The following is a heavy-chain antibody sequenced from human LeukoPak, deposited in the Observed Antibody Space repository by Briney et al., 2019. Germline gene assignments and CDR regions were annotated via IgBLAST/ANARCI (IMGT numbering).Heavy chain of an antibody. CDR2: ISSSSSYI. D-gene: IGHD6-19*01. V-gene: IGHV3-21*01. Sequence: GGSLRLSCAVSGFTFSSYSMNWVRQAPGKGLEWVSSISSSSSYIYYADSVKGRFTISRDNAKNSLYLQMNSLRAEDTAVYYCEAVAGTEVFGDYWGQGTLVTVSS. CDR1: GFTFSSYS. CDR3: EAVAGTEVFGDY. J-gene: IGHJ4*02.